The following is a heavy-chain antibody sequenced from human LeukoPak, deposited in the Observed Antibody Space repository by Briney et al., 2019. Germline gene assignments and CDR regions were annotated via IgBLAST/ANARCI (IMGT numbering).Heavy chain of an antibody. D-gene: IGHD3-22*01. V-gene: IGHV4-34*01. CDR2: INHSGST. CDR1: GGSFSGYC. Sequence: PSETLSLTCAVYGGSFSGYCWSWIRQPPGKGLEWIGEINHSGSTNYNPSLKSRVTISVDTSKNQFSLKLSSVTAADTAVYYCARVSNYYDSSGYNKRLGASFDYWGQGTLVTVSS. J-gene: IGHJ4*02. CDR3: ARVSNYYDSSGYNKRLGASFDY.